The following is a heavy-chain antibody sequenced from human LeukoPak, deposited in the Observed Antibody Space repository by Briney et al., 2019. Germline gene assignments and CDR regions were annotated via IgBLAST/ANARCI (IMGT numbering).Heavy chain of an antibody. J-gene: IGHJ3*02. CDR1: GGSISSTNW. V-gene: IGHV4-4*02. CDR3: ARSGGGLQFDI. D-gene: IGHD5-24*01. Sequence: SETLSLTCAVSGGSISSTNWWSWVRQPPGKGLEWIGEIYHSGTTNYNPPLKSRVTTSVDTSKNHFSLKLTSVTATDTAMYYWARSGGGLQFDIWGQGTMVTVSS. CDR2: IYHSGTT.